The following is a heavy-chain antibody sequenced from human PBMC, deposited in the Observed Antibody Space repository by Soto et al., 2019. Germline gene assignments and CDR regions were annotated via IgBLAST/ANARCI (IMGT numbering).Heavy chain of an antibody. CDR3: AIDVVAAGNNNFDY. J-gene: IGHJ4*01. CDR2: ISGDSGNT. D-gene: IGHD6-19*01. CDR1: GYMFTKYA. V-gene: IGHV1-3*01. Sequence: ASVKVSCKASGYMFTKYAMHWGRQAPGQRLEWIGWISGDSGNTKYSPKLQDRVTITRDTSAITAYMELSSLRSEDTALDYCAIDVVAAGNNNFDYWGQGTLVTVSS.